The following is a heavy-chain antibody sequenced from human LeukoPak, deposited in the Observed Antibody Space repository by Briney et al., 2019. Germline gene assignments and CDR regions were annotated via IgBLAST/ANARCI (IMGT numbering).Heavy chain of an antibody. CDR3: ATISAQTFDI. Sequence: GGSLRLSCVGSGFSFRSHWVNWVRQSPGKGLEWVGNIKPDGSDKYYVDSARGRFTVSRDNAKNSAFLQMNSLSAEDTAIYYCATISAQTFDIWGQGTLVSVSS. CDR2: IKPDGSDK. J-gene: IGHJ3*02. D-gene: IGHD5-24*01. CDR1: GFSFRSHW. V-gene: IGHV3-7*01.